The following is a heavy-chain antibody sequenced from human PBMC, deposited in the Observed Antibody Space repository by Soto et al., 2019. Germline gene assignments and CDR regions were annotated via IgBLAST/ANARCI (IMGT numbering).Heavy chain of an antibody. D-gene: IGHD3-10*01. CDR3: ARNMDYYYGPGSGNGHGF. CDR2: INPKFGDT. CDR1: GYTFTAYY. Sequence: QVQLVQSGAEVKEPGDSVRVSCEASGYTFTAYYIHWVRQAPGQGLEWMGWINPKFGDTTYGQDFQGRVSMTREMSISTDDRELSRLTSDDTAIYDCARNMDYYYGPGSGNGHGFWGQGTTVTVFS. J-gene: IGHJ6*02. V-gene: IGHV1-2*02.